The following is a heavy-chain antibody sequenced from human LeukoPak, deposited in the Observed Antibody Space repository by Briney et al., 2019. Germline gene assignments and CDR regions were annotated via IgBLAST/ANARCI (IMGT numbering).Heavy chain of an antibody. V-gene: IGHV3-23*01. CDR3: AKETVRCSGGSCYYFDY. CDR1: GFTFSSYA. CDR2: ISGSGGST. D-gene: IGHD2-15*01. J-gene: IGHJ4*02. Sequence: PGGSLRLSCAASGFTFSSYAMSWVRQAPGKGLGWVSAISGSGGSTYYADSVKGRFTISRDNSKNTLYLQMNSLRAEDTAVYYCAKETVRCSGGSCYYFDYWGQGTLVTVSS.